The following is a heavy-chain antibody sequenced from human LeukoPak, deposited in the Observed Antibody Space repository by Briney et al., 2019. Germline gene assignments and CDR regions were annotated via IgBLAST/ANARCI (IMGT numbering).Heavy chain of an antibody. CDR2: IGGSGTI. Sequence: LTGESLRLSCAASGFAFGSYEMNWVRQAPGKGPEWISYIGGSGTIYYADSVKGRFTISRDDAENSLYLEMNSLRAEDTAVYYCARDRTVGVPGRLYFDHWGQGVLVTVSS. J-gene: IGHJ4*02. V-gene: IGHV3-48*03. CDR1: GFAFGSYE. D-gene: IGHD1-26*01. CDR3: ARDRTVGVPGRLYFDH.